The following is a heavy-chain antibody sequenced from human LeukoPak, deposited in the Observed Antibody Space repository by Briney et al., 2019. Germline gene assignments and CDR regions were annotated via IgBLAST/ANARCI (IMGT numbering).Heavy chain of an antibody. Sequence: GGSLRLSCAASGFTVSSNYMSWVRQALGKGLEWVSVIYSGGSTYYADSVKGRFTISRHNSNNTLDLQMNSLRTEDTAMYYCARSYNSAWLDYWGQGTLVTVSS. V-gene: IGHV3-53*04. CDR1: GFTVSSNY. CDR2: IYSGGST. D-gene: IGHD6-19*01. CDR3: ARSYNSAWLDY. J-gene: IGHJ4*02.